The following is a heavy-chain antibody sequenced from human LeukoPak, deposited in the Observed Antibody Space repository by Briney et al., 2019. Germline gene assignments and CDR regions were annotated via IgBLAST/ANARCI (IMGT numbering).Heavy chain of an antibody. CDR2: IKSKTDGGTT. V-gene: IGHV3-15*01. Sequence: GGSLRLSCAASGFTFSNAWMSWVRQAPGKGLEWVCRIKSKTDGGTTDYAAPVKGSITISRDDSKNTLYMQMNSLKTEATADYYCTACIVGATGAFDIWLEGRMV. CDR1: GFTFSNAW. CDR3: TACIVGATGAFDI. D-gene: IGHD1-26*01. J-gene: IGHJ3*02.